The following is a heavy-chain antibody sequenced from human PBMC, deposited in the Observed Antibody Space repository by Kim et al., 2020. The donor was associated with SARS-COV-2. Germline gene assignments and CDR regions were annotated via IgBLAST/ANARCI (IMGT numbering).Heavy chain of an antibody. CDR3: ATVVYSSSPYAFDI. D-gene: IGHD6-19*01. CDR2: FDPEDGET. V-gene: IGHV1-24*01. CDR1: GYTLTELS. Sequence: ASVKVSCKVSGYTLTELSMHWVRQAPGKGLEWMGGFDPEDGETIYAQKFQGRVTMTEDTSTDTAYMELSSLRSEDTAVYYCATVVYSSSPYAFDIWGQGTMVTVSS. J-gene: IGHJ3*02.